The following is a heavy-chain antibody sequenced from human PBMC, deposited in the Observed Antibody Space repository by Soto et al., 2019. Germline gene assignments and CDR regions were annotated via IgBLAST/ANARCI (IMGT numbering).Heavy chain of an antibody. Sequence: QVLLQESGPGLVKPSETLSLTCTVSGGSISPYYWSWIRQPPGKGLEWIGYIYYSGSTNYNSSLKCRVTIPVAKSNNQFSLKLSSVAAADTAVYYCARLNDDILTGYRFHFDYWGQGTLLTVSS. D-gene: IGHD3-9*01. J-gene: IGHJ4*02. CDR2: IYYSGST. CDR1: GGSISPYY. CDR3: ARLNDDILTGYRFHFDY. V-gene: IGHV4-59*08.